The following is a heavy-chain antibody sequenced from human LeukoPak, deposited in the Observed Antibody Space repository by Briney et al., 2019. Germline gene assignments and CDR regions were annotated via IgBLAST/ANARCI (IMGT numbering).Heavy chain of an antibody. D-gene: IGHD5-18*01. CDR2: IYPGDSDT. CDR1: GSSFTSYW. J-gene: IGHJ4*02. V-gene: IGHV5-51*01. Sequence: GESVKISCKGSGSSFTSYWIGWVRQMPGKGLEWMGIIYPGDSDTRYSPSFQGQVTISADKSNSTAYLQWSSLKASDIAMYYCARSYGYSYGYPDYWGQGTLVTVSS. CDR3: ARSYGYSYGYPDY.